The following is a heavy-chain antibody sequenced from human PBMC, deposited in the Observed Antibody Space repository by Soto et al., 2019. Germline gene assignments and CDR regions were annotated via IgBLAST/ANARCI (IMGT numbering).Heavy chain of an antibody. V-gene: IGHV4-31*03. CDR2: LFYSGST. Sequence: SETLSLTCTVSGGSISSDGSYWSWIRQHPGKGLEWIGCLFYSGSTYYNPSLKSRVTISVDKSKNQFSLKLSSVTAADTAVYYCASCVGMIVVVMACDAFDIWGQRTMVTVSS. CDR3: ASCVGMIVVVMACDAFDI. J-gene: IGHJ3*02. CDR1: GGSISSDGSY. D-gene: IGHD3-22*01.